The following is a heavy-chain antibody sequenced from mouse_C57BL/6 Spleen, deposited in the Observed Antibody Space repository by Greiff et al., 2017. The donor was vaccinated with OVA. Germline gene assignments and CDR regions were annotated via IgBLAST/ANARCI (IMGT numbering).Heavy chain of an antibody. J-gene: IGHJ4*01. CDR2: IDPSDSYT. Sequence: VQLQQPGAELVMPGASVKLSCKASGYTFTSYWMHWVKQRPGQGLEWIGEIDPSDSYTNYNQKFKGKSTLTVDKSSSTAYMQLSSLTSEGSAVYYCARYGSSFYAMDYWGQGTSVTVSS. V-gene: IGHV1-69*01. CDR3: ARYGSSFYAMDY. CDR1: GYTFTSYW. D-gene: IGHD1-1*01.